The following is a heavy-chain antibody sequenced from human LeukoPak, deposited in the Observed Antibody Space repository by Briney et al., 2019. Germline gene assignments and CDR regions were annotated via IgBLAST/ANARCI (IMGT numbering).Heavy chain of an antibody. Sequence: PGGSLRLSCAVSGFTFSSYEMNWVRQAPGKGLEWISYISSSGSTVYYADSVKGRFTISRDNAKNSLYQQMNSLRAEDTAVYYCARKRARGLDYWGQGTLVTVSS. J-gene: IGHJ4*02. CDR2: ISSSGSTV. D-gene: IGHD3-10*01. CDR3: ARKRARGLDY. V-gene: IGHV3-48*03. CDR1: GFTFSSYE.